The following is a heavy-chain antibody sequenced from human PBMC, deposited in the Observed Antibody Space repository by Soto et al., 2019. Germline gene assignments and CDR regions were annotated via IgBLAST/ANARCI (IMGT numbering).Heavy chain of an antibody. V-gene: IGHV4-59*08. Sequence: QVQLQESGPGLVKPSETLSLTCTVSGGSISSYYWSWIRQPPGKGLEWIGYIYYSGSTNYNPSLKSRVTISVDTSKNQFSLKLSSVTAADTAVYYCARQRSGWYSGTDWYFDLWGRGTLVTVSS. CDR1: GGSISSYY. J-gene: IGHJ2*01. CDR3: ARQRSGWYSGTDWYFDL. CDR2: IYYSGST. D-gene: IGHD6-19*01.